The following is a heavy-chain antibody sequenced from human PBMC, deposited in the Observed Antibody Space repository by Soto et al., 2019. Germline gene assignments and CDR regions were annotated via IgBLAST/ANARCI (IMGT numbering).Heavy chain of an antibody. CDR3: VRTSLVVAAATREDY. D-gene: IGHD2-15*01. J-gene: IGHJ4*02. CDR2: INSDGSST. CDR1: GFTFSSYW. Sequence: EVQLVESGGGLVQPGGSLRLSCAASGFTFSSYWMHWVRQAPGKGLVWVSRINSDGSSTSYADSVKGRFTISRDNAKNTLYRQMNSLRAEATAVYYCVRTSLVVAAATREDYWGQGTLVTVSS. V-gene: IGHV3-74*01.